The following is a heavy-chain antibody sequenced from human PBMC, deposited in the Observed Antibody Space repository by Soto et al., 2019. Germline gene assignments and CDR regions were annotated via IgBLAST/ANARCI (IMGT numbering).Heavy chain of an antibody. CDR3: ARRPAAMFVTGRNWNTEVKFLYYGMDV. Sequence: QVQLQQWGAGLLKPSETLSLTCAVYGGSFSGYYWSWIRQPPGKGLEWIGEINHSGSTNYNPSLKSRVTISVDTSKNQFSLKLSSVTAADTAVYYCARRPAAMFVTGRNWNTEVKFLYYGMDVWGQGTTVTVSS. D-gene: IGHD2-2*01. J-gene: IGHJ6*02. CDR1: GGSFSGYY. CDR2: INHSGST. V-gene: IGHV4-34*01.